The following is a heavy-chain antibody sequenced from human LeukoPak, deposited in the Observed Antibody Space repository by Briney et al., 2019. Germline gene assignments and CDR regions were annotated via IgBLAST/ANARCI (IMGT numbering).Heavy chain of an antibody. Sequence: SETLSLTCTVSGGSISSSSYYWGWIRQPPGKGLEWIGSIYYSGSTYYNPSLKSRVTISVDKSKNQFSLKLSSVTAADTAVYYCARAPQNSYGYYYGMDVWGQGTTVTVSS. V-gene: IGHV4-39*07. D-gene: IGHD5-18*01. J-gene: IGHJ6*02. CDR2: IYYSGST. CDR3: ARAPQNSYGYYYGMDV. CDR1: GGSISSSSYY.